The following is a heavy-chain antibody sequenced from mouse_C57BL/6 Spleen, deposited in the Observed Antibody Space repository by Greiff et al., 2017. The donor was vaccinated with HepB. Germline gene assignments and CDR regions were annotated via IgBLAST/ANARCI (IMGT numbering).Heavy chain of an antibody. J-gene: IGHJ3*01. CDR3: GRRPYEGAWFAY. Sequence: QVQLQQPGAELVKPGASVKLSCKASGYTFTSYWMHWVKQRPGQGLEWIGMIHPNSGSTNYNEKFKSKATLTVDKSSSTAYMQLSSLTSEDAAVYYCGRRPYEGAWFAYWGQGTLVTVSA. CDR1: GYTFTSYW. CDR2: IHPNSGST. D-gene: IGHD2-3*01. V-gene: IGHV1-64*01.